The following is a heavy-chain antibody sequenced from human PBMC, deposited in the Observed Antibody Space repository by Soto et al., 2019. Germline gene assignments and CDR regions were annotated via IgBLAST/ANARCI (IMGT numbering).Heavy chain of an antibody. J-gene: IGHJ5*02. D-gene: IGHD1-1*01. Sequence: TSETLSLTCTVSGASISGYYWSWIRKSAGKGLEWIGRIYATGTTDYNPSLKSRVMMSVDTSKKQFSLKLRSVTAADTAVYYCVRDGTKTLRDWFDPWGQGISVTVSS. CDR1: GASISGYY. V-gene: IGHV4-4*07. CDR2: IYATGTT. CDR3: VRDGTKTLRDWFDP.